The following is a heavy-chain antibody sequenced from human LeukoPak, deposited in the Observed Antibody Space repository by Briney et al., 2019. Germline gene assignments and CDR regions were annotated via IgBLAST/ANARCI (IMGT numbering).Heavy chain of an antibody. CDR2: ISSSSSYI. CDR1: GFTFSSYS. J-gene: IGHJ4*02. V-gene: IGHV3-21*01. CDR3: ARAGREYYYDSSGYQYYFDY. Sequence: GRSLRLSCAASGFTFSSYSMNWVRQAPGKGLEWVSSISSSSSYIYYADSVKGRFTISRDNAKNSLYLQMNSLRAEDTAVYYCARAGREYYYDSSGYQYYFDYWGQGTLVTVSS. D-gene: IGHD3-22*01.